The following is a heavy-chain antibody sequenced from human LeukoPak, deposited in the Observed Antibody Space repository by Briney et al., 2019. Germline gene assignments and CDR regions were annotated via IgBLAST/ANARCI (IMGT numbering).Heavy chain of an antibody. CDR2: IYYSGRA. J-gene: IGHJ6*01. Sequence: SETLSLTCSVSGGSISGYYWTWARHPPGKGLEWTGQIYYSGRADYNPSLKSRITMSVHTSRNQISLKLSSVTAADTAIYYCVRFGVNYAMDVWGQGNTVTVFS. CDR1: GGSISGYY. V-gene: IGHV4-59*13. CDR3: VRFGVNYAMDV. D-gene: IGHD3-16*01.